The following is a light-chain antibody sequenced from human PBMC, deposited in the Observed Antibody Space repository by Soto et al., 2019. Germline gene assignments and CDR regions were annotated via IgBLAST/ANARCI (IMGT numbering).Light chain of an antibody. CDR1: QTVSSY. Sequence: IQMTQSPSSLSASVGDRVTITCRASQTVSSYLNWYQHKPGKAPKVLIYAASSLQSGVPSRFSGSGSGTDFTLTISSLQPEDFATYYCQQSYSTPWTFGQGTKVDIK. J-gene: IGKJ1*01. V-gene: IGKV1-39*01. CDR3: QQSYSTPWT. CDR2: AAS.